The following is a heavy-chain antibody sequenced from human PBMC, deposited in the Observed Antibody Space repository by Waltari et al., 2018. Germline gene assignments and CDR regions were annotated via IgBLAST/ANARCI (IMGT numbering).Heavy chain of an antibody. CDR3: ARVSAEMAFDQ. CDR2: ISSDCSYV. V-gene: IGHV3-21*01. D-gene: IGHD5-12*01. CDR1: GLVCSTHR. J-gene: IGHJ4*02. Sequence: EVQLVESGGGVVKSGGYLRLACEASGLVCSTHRLNWFRQAPGNGLELISSISSDCSYVYYRDSAKGRFTISRDNAKNSLYLEVSRLRVDDTSVYSCARVSAEMAFDQWGQGTLVTVSS.